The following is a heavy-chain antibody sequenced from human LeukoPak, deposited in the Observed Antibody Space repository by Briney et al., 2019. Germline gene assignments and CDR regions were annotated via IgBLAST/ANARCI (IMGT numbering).Heavy chain of an antibody. V-gene: IGHV3-21*01. Sequence: GGSLRLSCAASGFTFSSYSMNTVRQAPGKGLELVSSISSSSSYIYYADSVTGRFTISRDNAKNSLYLQMNSLRAEDTAVYYCARDPGSGDYWGQGTLVTVSS. CDR1: GFTFSSYS. CDR2: ISSSSSYI. CDR3: ARDPGSGDY. J-gene: IGHJ4*02.